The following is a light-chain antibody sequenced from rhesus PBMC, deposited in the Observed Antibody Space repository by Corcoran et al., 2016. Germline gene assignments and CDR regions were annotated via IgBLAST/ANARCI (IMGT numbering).Light chain of an antibody. CDR3: CSHTTSSPYI. CDR1: SSDIGGYNY. J-gene: IGLJ1*01. CDR2: GVS. V-gene: IGLV2S7*01. Sequence: QSAPTQPPSVSGSPGQSVTISCTGTSSDIGGYNYVSWYQQHPGKAPKLMIHGVSNRPSGGSDRCSGSKSGNTASLPISGLQAEDEADYYCCSHTTSSPYIFGAGTRLTVL.